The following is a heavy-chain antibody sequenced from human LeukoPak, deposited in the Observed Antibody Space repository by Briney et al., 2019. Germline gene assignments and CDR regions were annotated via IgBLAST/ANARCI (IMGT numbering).Heavy chain of an antibody. J-gene: IGHJ4*02. D-gene: IGHD4-23*01. CDR1: GGSFSGYY. CDR2: INHSGST. V-gene: IGHV4-34*01. Sequence: SETLSLTCAVYGGSFSGYYWSWIRQPPGKGLEWIGEINHSGSTNYNPSLKSRVTISVDTSKNQFSLKLSSVTAADTAVYYCARGETSYGGNYFDYWGQGTLVTVSS. CDR3: ARGETSYGGNYFDY.